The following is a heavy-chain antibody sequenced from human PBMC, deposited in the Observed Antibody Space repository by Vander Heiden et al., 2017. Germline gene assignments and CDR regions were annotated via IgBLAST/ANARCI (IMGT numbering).Heavy chain of an antibody. Sequence: EVQLLESGGGLVQPGGPLRPSCAAPGFPFGSYAMRWGRQAPGKGLEWVSAISGSGGSTYYADSVKGRFTISRDNSTNTLYLQMNSLRAEDTAVYYCAKDLFRGVQGLFDYWGQGTLVTVSS. CDR1: GFPFGSYA. D-gene: IGHD2-8*01. CDR3: AKDLFRGVQGLFDY. J-gene: IGHJ4*02. CDR2: ISGSGGST. V-gene: IGHV3-23*01.